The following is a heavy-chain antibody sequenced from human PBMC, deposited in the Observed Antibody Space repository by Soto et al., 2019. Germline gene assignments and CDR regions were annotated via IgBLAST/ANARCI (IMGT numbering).Heavy chain of an antibody. D-gene: IGHD3-10*01. CDR3: AKEGRQWLSYYYYGMDV. CDR1: GFNFSTYG. Sequence: QEQLAESGGGVVQPGNSLRLSCAASGFNFSTYGMHWVRQVPGQGPEWVAVISYDGSKETYADSVKGRFTISRDNSKNTLYLQMNRLRVEDTALYYCAKEGRQWLSYYYYGMDVWGQGTSVTVSS. J-gene: IGHJ6*02. V-gene: IGHV3-30*18. CDR2: ISYDGSKE.